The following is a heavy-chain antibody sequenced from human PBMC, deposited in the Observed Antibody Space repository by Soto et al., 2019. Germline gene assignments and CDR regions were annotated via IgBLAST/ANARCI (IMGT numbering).Heavy chain of an antibody. CDR3: ARNTGYLLSAFDI. D-gene: IGHD3-9*01. CDR2: IYYSGST. J-gene: IGHJ3*02. CDR1: GYSISSSNW. Sequence: SETLSLTCAVSGYSISSSNWWGWIRQPPGKGLEWIGYIYYSGSTYYNPSLKSRVTMSVDTSKNQFSLKLSSVTAVDTAVYYCARNTGYLLSAFDIWGQGTMVTVSS. V-gene: IGHV4-28*01.